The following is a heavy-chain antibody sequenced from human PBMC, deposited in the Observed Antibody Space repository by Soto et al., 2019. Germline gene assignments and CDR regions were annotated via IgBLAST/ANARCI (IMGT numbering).Heavy chain of an antibody. CDR1: GFIFSENW. V-gene: IGHV3-7*04. Sequence: GGSLRLSCAASGFIFSENWMSRVRQAPGKGLEWVANIKQDESEKRYVDSVEGRFTISRDNAKNSLYLQMNSLVVEDTATYYCARYHFGGYAFDPLGQGT. J-gene: IGHJ5*02. CDR2: IKQDESEK. D-gene: IGHD5-12*01. CDR3: ARYHFGGYAFDP.